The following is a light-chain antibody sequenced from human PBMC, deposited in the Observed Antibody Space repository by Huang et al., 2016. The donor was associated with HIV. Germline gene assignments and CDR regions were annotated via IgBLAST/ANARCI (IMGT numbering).Light chain of an antibody. J-gene: IGKJ4*01. CDR3: QQRSNWPPLT. Sequence: EIVLTQSPATLSLSPGERATLSCRASQSVSSYLGWYQQKPGQAPRRLIYGASNRATGIPARFSGSGSGTDFTLTISSLEPEDFAVYYCQQRSNWPPLTFGGGTKVEIK. V-gene: IGKV3-11*01. CDR1: QSVSSY. CDR2: GAS.